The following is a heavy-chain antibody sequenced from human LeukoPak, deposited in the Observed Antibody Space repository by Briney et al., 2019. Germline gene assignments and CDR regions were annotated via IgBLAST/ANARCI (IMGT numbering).Heavy chain of an antibody. CDR3: ATSFLEWLFPGDP. CDR1: GFTFSSYG. CDR2: IWYDGSNK. V-gene: IGHV3-33*01. Sequence: PGGSLRLSCAASGFTFSSYGMHWVRQAPGKGLEWVAVIWYDGSNKYYADSVKGRFTISRDNSKNTLYLQMNSLRAEDTAVYYCATSFLEWLFPGDPWGQGTLVTVSS. J-gene: IGHJ5*02. D-gene: IGHD3-3*01.